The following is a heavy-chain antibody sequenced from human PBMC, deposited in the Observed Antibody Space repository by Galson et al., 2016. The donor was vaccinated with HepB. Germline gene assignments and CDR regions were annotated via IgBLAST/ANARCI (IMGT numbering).Heavy chain of an antibody. V-gene: IGHV3-7*01. CDR2: INQDGIEK. D-gene: IGHD4-17*01. J-gene: IGHJ4*02. CDR3: ARSGEPY. CDR1: GFTFSSYW. Sequence: SLRLSCATSGFTFSSYWMTWVRQAPGKGLEWVANINQDGIEKYYVGSVEGRFTISRDNAKKSLYLQMDSLRAEDTAVYYGARSGEPYWGQGTLVTVSS.